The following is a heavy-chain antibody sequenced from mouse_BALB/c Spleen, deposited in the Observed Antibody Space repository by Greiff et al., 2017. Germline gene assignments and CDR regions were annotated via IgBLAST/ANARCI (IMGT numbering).Heavy chain of an antibody. D-gene: IGHD2-14*01. CDR2: INSNGGST. CDR3: ARENYRYDGYFDY. J-gene: IGHJ2*01. CDR1: GFTFSSYG. Sequence: EVQRVESGGGLVQPGGSLKLSCAASGFTFSSYGMSWVRQTPDKRLELVATINSNGGSTYYPDSVKGRFTISRDNAKNTLYLQMSSLKSEDTAMYYCARENYRYDGYFDYWGQGTTLAVSS. V-gene: IGHV5-6-3*01.